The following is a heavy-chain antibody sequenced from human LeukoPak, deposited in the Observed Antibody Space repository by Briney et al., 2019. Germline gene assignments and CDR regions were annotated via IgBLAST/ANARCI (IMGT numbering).Heavy chain of an antibody. V-gene: IGHV3-48*04. CDR1: GFTFSSYA. CDR3: ARGASNDAFDI. Sequence: PGGSLRLSCAASGFTFSSYAMSWVRQAPGKGLEWVSYISSSGSTIYYADSVKGRFTISRDNAKNSLYLQMNSLRAEDTAVYYCARGASNDAFDIWGQGTMVTVSS. CDR2: ISSSGSTI. J-gene: IGHJ3*02.